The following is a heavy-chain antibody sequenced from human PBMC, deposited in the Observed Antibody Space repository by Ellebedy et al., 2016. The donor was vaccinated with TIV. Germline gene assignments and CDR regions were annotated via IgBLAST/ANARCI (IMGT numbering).Heavy chain of an antibody. CDR1: GFTFSSFS. J-gene: IGHJ3*02. Sequence: PGGSLRLSCAVSGFTFSSFSMNWVRQAPGKGLEWVSYISSSGNTIYYADSVKGRFTISRDNAKNSLYLQMNSLRAEDTAVYYCANGAYDIWGQGTMVTVSS. CDR2: ISSSGNTI. CDR3: ANGAYDI. D-gene: IGHD5-24*01. V-gene: IGHV3-48*04.